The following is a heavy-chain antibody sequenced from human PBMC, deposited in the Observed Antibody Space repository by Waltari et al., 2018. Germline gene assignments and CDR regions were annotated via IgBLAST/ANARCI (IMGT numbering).Heavy chain of an antibody. D-gene: IGHD3-10*01. J-gene: IGHJ3*02. V-gene: IGHV4-61*02. CDR2: IYTSGST. CDR3: ARDPPQLADAFDI. Sequence: QVQLQESGPGLVKPSETLSLTCSVSGGSISSGSYYWTWIRQPAGKGLEWIGRIYTSGSTNYNPSLWRRLPLSVDTSNNQFSLKLSSVTAAHTAVYYCARDPPQLADAFDIWGQGTMVTVSS. CDR1: GGSISSGSYY.